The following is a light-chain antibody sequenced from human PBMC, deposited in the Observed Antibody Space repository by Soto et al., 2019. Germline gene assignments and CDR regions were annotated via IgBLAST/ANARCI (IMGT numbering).Light chain of an antibody. J-gene: IGKJ2*01. V-gene: IGKV3-20*01. Sequence: EVGLSQSPGNLSLSPGERATLSCRASHSVGSYYLAWYQQKPGQAPRLLIYGASNRATGIPDRFSGSGSGTDFTLPISRLEPEDFAVYYCQQFDGSRYTFGQGTKVDIK. CDR2: GAS. CDR1: HSVGSYY. CDR3: QQFDGSRYT.